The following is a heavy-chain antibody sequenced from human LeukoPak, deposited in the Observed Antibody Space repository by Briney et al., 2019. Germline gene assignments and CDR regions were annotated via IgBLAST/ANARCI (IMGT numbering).Heavy chain of an antibody. CDR3: ARLLSYYDFWSGPNDTLDY. CDR2: IYYSGST. CDR1: GGSISSYY. V-gene: IGHV4-59*08. J-gene: IGHJ4*02. D-gene: IGHD3-3*01. Sequence: SETLSLTCTVSGGSISSYYWSWIRQPPGKGLEWIGYIYYSGSTNYNPSLKSRVTISVDTSKNQFSLKLSSVTAADTAVYYCARLLSYYDFWSGPNDTLDYWGQGTLVTVSS.